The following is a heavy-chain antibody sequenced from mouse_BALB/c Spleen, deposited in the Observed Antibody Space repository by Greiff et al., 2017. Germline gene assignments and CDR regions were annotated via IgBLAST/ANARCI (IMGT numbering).Heavy chain of an antibody. V-gene: IGHV5-12-2*01. CDR3: ARHESRWFAY. CDR2: ISNGGGST. D-gene: IGHD1-1*01. Sequence: EVQRVESGGGLVQPGGSLKLSCAASGFTFSSYTMSWVRQTPEKRLEWVAYISNGGGSTYYPDTVKGRFTISRDNAKNTLYLQMSSLKSEDTAMYYCARHESRWFAYWGQGTLVTVSA. CDR1: GFTFSSYT. J-gene: IGHJ3*01.